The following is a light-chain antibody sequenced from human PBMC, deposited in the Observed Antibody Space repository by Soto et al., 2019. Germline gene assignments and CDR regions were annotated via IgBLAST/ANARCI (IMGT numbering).Light chain of an antibody. CDR3: RQYNTFPLT. CDR1: QTISTW. J-gene: IGKJ4*01. V-gene: IGKV1-5*03. CDR2: KAS. Sequence: DIQMTQSPSSLSASVGDRVTITWRASQTISTWLAWYQQKPGKAPNLLIYKASSLESGVPSRFSGSGSGTEFTLTISSLQPDDFATYYCRQYNTFPLTFGGGTKVDIK.